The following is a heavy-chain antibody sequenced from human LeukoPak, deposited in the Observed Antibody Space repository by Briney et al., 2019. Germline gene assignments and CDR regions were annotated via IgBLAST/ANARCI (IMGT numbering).Heavy chain of an antibody. CDR2: IYYSGST. V-gene: IGHV4-59*01. CDR3: ARSHSVWTSFDY. D-gene: IGHD3/OR15-3a*01. CDR1: GGSISSYY. J-gene: IGHJ4*02. Sequence: SETLSLTCTVSGGSISSYYWSWIRQPPGRGLEWIGYIYYSGSTNYNPSLKSRVTISVDTSKNQFSLKLSSVTAADTAVYYCARSHSVWTSFDYWGQGTLVTVSS.